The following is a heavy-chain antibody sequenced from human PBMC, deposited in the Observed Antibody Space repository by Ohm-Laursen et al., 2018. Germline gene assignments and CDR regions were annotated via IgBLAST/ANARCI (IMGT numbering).Heavy chain of an antibody. CDR1: GGSISSSSYY. J-gene: IGHJ4*02. D-gene: IGHD2/OR15-2a*01. V-gene: IGHV4-39*07. Sequence: SQTLSLTCTVSGGSISSSSYYWGWIRQPPGKGLEWIGSIYYSGSTYYNPSLKSRVTMSVDTSKNQFSLRLSSVTAVDTAVYYCARMDNSWNLDYWGQGTLVIVSS. CDR2: IYYSGST. CDR3: ARMDNSWNLDY.